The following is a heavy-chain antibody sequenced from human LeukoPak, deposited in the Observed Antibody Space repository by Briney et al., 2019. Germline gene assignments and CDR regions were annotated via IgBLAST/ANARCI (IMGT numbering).Heavy chain of an antibody. CDR1: GGTFNNYA. J-gene: IGHJ5*02. D-gene: IGHD4-17*01. CDR3: ARSYGQNWFDP. Sequence: GASVPVSCTASGGTFNNYAISWVRQAPGQGIEWMGRIIPILGIANYAQKFQGRVTITADKSTSTAYMELSSLRSEDTAVYYCARSYGQNWFDPWGQGTLVTVSS. V-gene: IGHV1-69*04. CDR2: IIPILGIA.